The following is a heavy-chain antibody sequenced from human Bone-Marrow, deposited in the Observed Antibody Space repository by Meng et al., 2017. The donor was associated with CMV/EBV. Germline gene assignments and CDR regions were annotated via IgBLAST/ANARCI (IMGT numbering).Heavy chain of an antibody. CDR2: IRYDGSNK. V-gene: IGHV3-30*02. J-gene: IGHJ6*02. CDR1: GFTFSSYG. D-gene: IGHD3-3*01. CDR3: AKIGPLMSYDFWSGYRYGYYGMDV. Sequence: GESLKISCAASGFTFSSYGMHWVRQAPGKGLEWVAFIRYDGSNKYYADSVKGRFTISRDNSKNTLYLQMNSLRAEDTAVYYCAKIGPLMSYDFWSGYRYGYYGMDVWGQGTMVTVSS.